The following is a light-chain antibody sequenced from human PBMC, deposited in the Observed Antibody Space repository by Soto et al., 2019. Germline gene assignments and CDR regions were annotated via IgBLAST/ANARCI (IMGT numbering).Light chain of an antibody. J-gene: IGKJ4*01. V-gene: IGKV1-12*01. CDR1: QAVSTW. Sequence: EIQMTQSPSTLSGSVGDTVTLTCRASQAVSTWLAWYQQKPGGAPKLLIYAASTLQSGVPSRFSGSGSGTDFTLTIRSLQPEDFATYYCQQGASFPRTFGGGTKVDIK. CDR2: AAS. CDR3: QQGASFPRT.